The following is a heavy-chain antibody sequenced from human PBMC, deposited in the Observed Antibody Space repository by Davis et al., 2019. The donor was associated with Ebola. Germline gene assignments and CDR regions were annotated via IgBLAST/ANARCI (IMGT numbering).Heavy chain of an antibody. V-gene: IGHV4-34*01. CDR2: INHSGST. J-gene: IGHJ4*02. CDR3: ARDRGYGDYSFDY. D-gene: IGHD4-17*01. CDR1: GGSFSGYY. Sequence: MPSETLSLTCAVYGGSFSGYYWSWIRQPPGKGLEWIGEINHSGSTNYNPSLKSRVTISVDTSKNQFSLQLNSVTPEDTAVYYCARDRGYGDYSFDYWGQGTLVTVSS.